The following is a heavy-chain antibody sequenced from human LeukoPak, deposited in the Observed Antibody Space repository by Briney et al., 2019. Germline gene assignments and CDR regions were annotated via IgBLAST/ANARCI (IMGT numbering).Heavy chain of an antibody. D-gene: IGHD1-26*01. CDR2: ISAYNGNT. CDR1: GYTFTSYG. CDR3: ASVGATTEVFDY. J-gene: IGHJ4*02. Sequence: ASVKVSCKASGYTFTSYGISWVRQAPGQGLEWMGWISAYNGNTNYAQKLQGRVTMTTDTSTSTACMELRSLRSDDTAVYYCASVGATTEVFDYWGQGTLVTVSS. V-gene: IGHV1-18*01.